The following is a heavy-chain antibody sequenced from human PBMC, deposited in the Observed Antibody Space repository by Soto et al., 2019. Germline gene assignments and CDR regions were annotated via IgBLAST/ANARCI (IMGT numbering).Heavy chain of an antibody. CDR2: ISYDGSNK. CDR1: GFTFSSYG. J-gene: IGHJ3*02. Sequence: QVQLVESGGGVVQPGRSLRLSCAASGFTFSSYGMHWVRQAPGKGLEWVAVISYDGSNKYYADSVKGRFTISRDNSKNTLYLQVNSLRAEDTAVYYCAKDIHYDSSGYYSGPGGAFDIWGQGTMVTVSS. D-gene: IGHD3-22*01. CDR3: AKDIHYDSSGYYSGPGGAFDI. V-gene: IGHV3-30*18.